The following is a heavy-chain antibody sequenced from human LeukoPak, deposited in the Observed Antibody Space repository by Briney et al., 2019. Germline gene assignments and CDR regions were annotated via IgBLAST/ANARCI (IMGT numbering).Heavy chain of an antibody. CDR3: AKPYYYDSSGSPYY. J-gene: IGHJ4*02. CDR2: ISGSGGCT. Sequence: GGSLRLSCAASGFTFSSYAMSWVRQAPGKGLEWVSAISGSGGCTYYADSVKGRFTISRDNSKNTLYLQMNSLRAEDTAVYYCAKPYYYDSSGSPYYWGQGTLVTVSS. V-gene: IGHV3-23*01. D-gene: IGHD3-22*01. CDR1: GFTFSSYA.